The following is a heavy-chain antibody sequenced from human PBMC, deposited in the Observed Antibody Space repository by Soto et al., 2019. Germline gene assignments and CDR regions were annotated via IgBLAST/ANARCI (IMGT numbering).Heavy chain of an antibody. V-gene: IGHV3-30-3*01. CDR3: ARVHADSIVSDSYGMDV. CDR1: GFTFSSYA. D-gene: IGHD1-26*01. J-gene: IGHJ6*04. CDR2: ISYDGSNK. Sequence: PGGSLRLSCAASGFTFSSYAMHWVRQAPGKGLEWVAVISYDGSNKYYADSVKGRFTISRDNSKNTLYLQMNSLRAEDTAVYYCARVHADSIVSDSYGMDVWGKGTTVPVSS.